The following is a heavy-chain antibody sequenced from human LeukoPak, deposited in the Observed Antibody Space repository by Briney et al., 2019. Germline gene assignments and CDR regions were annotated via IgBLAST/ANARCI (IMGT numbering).Heavy chain of an antibody. CDR2: IRYDGSNK. V-gene: IGHV3-30*02. CDR3: AKERVVVAATHFDY. J-gene: IGHJ4*02. CDR1: GFTFSSYG. Sequence: GGTLRLSCAASGFTFSSYGMSCVRQAPGKGLEWVAFIRYDGSNKYYADSVKGRFTISRDNSKNTLYLQMNSLRAEDTAVYYCAKERVVVAATHFDYWGQGTLVTVSS. D-gene: IGHD2-15*01.